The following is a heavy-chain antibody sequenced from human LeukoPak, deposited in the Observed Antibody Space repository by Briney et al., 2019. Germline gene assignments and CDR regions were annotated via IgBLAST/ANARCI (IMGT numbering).Heavy chain of an antibody. V-gene: IGHV1-69*01. D-gene: IGHD3-22*01. CDR1: RGTLSSYA. Sequence: ASVKVSCKASRGTLSSYAISRVRQAPGRGHEWMGGITPNFCTTNYAQKFQGRVTITPDESTSTAYMELSSLRSEDTAVYYFARMVNYDSRGYLNYWGEGTLVAVCS. J-gene: IGHJ4*02. CDR3: ARMVNYDSRGYLNY. CDR2: ITPNFCTT.